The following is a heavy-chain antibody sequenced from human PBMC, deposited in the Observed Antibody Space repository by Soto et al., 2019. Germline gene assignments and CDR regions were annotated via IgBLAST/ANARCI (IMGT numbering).Heavy chain of an antibody. Sequence: QVQLVESGGGVVQPGRSMRLSCAASGFTFSSYAMHWVRQAPGKGLEWVAVISYDGSNKYYADSVKGRFTISRDNSKNTLYLQMNSLRAEDTAVYYCARGTELELPFDYWGQGTLVTVSS. CDR2: ISYDGSNK. CDR1: GFTFSSYA. D-gene: IGHD1-7*01. V-gene: IGHV3-30-3*01. CDR3: ARGTELELPFDY. J-gene: IGHJ4*02.